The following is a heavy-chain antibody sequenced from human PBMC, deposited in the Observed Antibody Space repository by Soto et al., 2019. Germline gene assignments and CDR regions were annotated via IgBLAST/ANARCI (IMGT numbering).Heavy chain of an antibody. CDR3: AHAYYYDRSGSFHFDY. CDR1: GFSLTTSGVG. V-gene: IGHV2-5*02. CDR2: IYGDDDK. J-gene: IGHJ4*02. D-gene: IGHD3-22*01. Sequence: QITLKESGPTVVKPTQTLTLTCTFSGFSLTTSGVGVGWIRQPPGKALEWLTLIYGDDDKRYNPSLTGRLTITKETSTNQVVLTVTNMDPVDRGTYYCAHAYYYDRSGSFHFDYWGQGTLVTVSS.